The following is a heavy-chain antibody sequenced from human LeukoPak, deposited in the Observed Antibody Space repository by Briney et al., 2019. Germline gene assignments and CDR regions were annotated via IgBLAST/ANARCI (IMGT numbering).Heavy chain of an antibody. CDR1: GYTFTSYG. CDR2: IHAYSGNT. CDR3: ARDSAGYCSSTSCYAEDY. Sequence: GASVKVSCKASGYTFTSYGISWVRQAPGQGLEWMGWIHAYSGNTNYAQKLQGRVTITTDTSTSTAYMELRSMRSDDTAVYYCARDSAGYCSSTSCYAEDYWGQGTLVTVSS. V-gene: IGHV1-18*04. J-gene: IGHJ4*02. D-gene: IGHD2-2*01.